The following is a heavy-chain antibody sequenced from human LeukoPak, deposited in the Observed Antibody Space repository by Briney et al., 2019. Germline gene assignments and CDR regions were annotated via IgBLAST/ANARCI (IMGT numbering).Heavy chain of an antibody. CDR2: IRSKAYGGTT. CDR3: TRQEYGDYCNY. CDR1: GFTFSSYS. V-gene: IGHV3-49*04. Sequence: PGGSLRLSCAASGFTFSSYSMNWVRQAPGKGLEWVGFIRSKAYGGTTEYAASVKGRFTISRDDSKSIAYLQMNSLKTEGTAVYYCTRQEYGDYCNYWGQGTLVTVSS. D-gene: IGHD4-17*01. J-gene: IGHJ4*02.